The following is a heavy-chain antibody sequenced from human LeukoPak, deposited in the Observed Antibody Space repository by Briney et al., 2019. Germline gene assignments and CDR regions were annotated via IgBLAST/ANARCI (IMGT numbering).Heavy chain of an antibody. CDR1: GGSFSGYY. CDR3: ASRSSIWSGYQDTLYYFDS. D-gene: IGHD3-3*01. Sequence: SETLSLTCAVYGGSFSGYYWSWIRQPPGKRLEWIGHIYYSGSTNYNPSLKSRVTISVDASKNQFSLKLSSVTAADTAVYYCASRSSIWSGYQDTLYYFDSWGQGTLVTVSS. V-gene: IGHV4-59*01. CDR2: IYYSGST. J-gene: IGHJ4*02.